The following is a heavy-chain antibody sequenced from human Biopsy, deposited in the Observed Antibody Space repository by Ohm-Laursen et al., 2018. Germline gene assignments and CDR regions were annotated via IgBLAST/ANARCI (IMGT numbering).Heavy chain of an antibody. CDR1: GGSFRCYY. D-gene: IGHD3-10*01. CDR2: NKHRGST. J-gene: IGHJ5*02. CDR3: ARGLPRIAPMVRGRRTWFDP. V-gene: IGHV4-34*01. Sequence: SETLSLTCAVYGGSFRCYYLSWVRPTPGKGLGWIGENKHRGSTNYKPSLDSRVAISADTSKNQFSLNLYSVTAADTAVYFCARGLPRIAPMVRGRRTWFDPWGQGTLVTVSS.